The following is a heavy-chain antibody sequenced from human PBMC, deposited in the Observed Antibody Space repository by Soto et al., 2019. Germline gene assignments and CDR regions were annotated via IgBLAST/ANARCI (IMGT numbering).Heavy chain of an antibody. CDR1: GFTFSTYS. CDR2: ISDSSSTI. V-gene: IGHV3-48*01. Sequence: EVQLVESGGGLVQPGGSLRLSCAASGFTFSTYSMNWVRHAPGKGLEWLSYISDSSSTIYYADSVKGRFTISRDNAKNSLYLQMNSLRAEDTAVYYCAISKHAYGDYDGIDYWGQGTLVTVSS. J-gene: IGHJ4*02. D-gene: IGHD4-17*01. CDR3: AISKHAYGDYDGIDY.